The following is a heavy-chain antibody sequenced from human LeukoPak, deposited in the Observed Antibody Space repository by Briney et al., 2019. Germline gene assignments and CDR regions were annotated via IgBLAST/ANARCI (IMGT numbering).Heavy chain of an antibody. D-gene: IGHD5-12*01. Sequence: GGSRRLSCAASGFTFSSYGMTWVRQAPGKGLEWVSFVSENGRATDYADSVRGRFAISRDSSENTLYLQMTSLRAEDTAVYYCALRLMSGYDWGYYFDYWGQGTLVTVSS. CDR3: ALRLMSGYDWGYYFDY. V-gene: IGHV3-23*01. CDR1: GFTFSSYG. J-gene: IGHJ4*02. CDR2: VSENGRAT.